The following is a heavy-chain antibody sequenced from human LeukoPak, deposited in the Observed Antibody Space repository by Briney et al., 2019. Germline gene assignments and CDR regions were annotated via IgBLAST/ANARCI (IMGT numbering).Heavy chain of an antibody. Sequence: GGSLRLSCAASGFTFSSYAMHWVRQAPGKGLEWVAVISYDGSNKYYADSVKGRFTISRDNSKNTLYLQMNSLRAEDTAVYYCAREADAAVAGLDYWGQGTLVTVSS. V-gene: IGHV3-30-3*01. CDR1: GFTFSSYA. J-gene: IGHJ4*02. CDR2: ISYDGSNK. CDR3: AREADAAVAGLDY. D-gene: IGHD6-19*01.